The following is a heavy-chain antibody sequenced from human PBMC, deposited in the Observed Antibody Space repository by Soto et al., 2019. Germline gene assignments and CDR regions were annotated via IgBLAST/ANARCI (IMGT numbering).Heavy chain of an antibody. CDR1: GFTFSSYA. V-gene: IGHV3-23*01. D-gene: IGHD6-19*01. Sequence: PGGSLRLSCAASGFTFSSYAMSWVRQAPGKGLEWVSAISGSGGSTYYADSVKGRFTISRDNSKNTLYLQMNGLRAEDTAVYYCAKAQRVTVARGWNWFDPWGQGTLVTVSS. J-gene: IGHJ5*02. CDR3: AKAQRVTVARGWNWFDP. CDR2: ISGSGGST.